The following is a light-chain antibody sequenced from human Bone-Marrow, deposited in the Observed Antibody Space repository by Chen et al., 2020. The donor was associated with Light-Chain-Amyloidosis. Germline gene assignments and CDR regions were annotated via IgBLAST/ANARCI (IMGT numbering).Light chain of an antibody. V-gene: IGKV4-1*01. CDR1: QSVLYSSNNKNY. CDR3: QQYYSTPYA. Sequence: IVMTQSPDSLAVSLGERATINCKSSQSVLYSSNNKNYLAWYQQKPGQPPKLLIYWASTRESGVPDRFSGSGTGTDFTLTISRLQAEDVAVYYCQQYYSTPYAFGQGTKLEIK. CDR2: WAS. J-gene: IGKJ2*01.